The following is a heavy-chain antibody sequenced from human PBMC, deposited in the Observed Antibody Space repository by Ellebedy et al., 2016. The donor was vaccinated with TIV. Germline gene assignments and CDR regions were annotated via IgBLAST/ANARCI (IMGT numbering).Heavy chain of an antibody. J-gene: IGHJ4*02. D-gene: IGHD3-22*01. CDR2: INSDGSST. Sequence: GGSLRLSCAASGFTFSSYWMHWVRQAPGKGLVWVSRINSDGSSTSYADSVKGRFTISRDNAKNTLYLQMNSLRAEDTAVYYCARRGVDYSGYAYWGQGTLVTVSS. CDR1: GFTFSSYW. CDR3: ARRGVDYSGYAY. V-gene: IGHV3-74*01.